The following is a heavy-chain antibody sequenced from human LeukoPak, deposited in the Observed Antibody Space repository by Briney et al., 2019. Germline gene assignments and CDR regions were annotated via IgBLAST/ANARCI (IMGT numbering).Heavy chain of an antibody. CDR1: GFTFSSYA. J-gene: IGHJ6*02. V-gene: IGHV3-30*04. CDR3: ARDRSSSSLYYYYYYGMDV. Sequence: GRSLRLSCAASGFTFSSYAMHWVRQAPGKGLAWVAVISYDGSNKYYADSVKGRFTISRDNSQNTLYLQMNRLRAEDTAVYYCARDRSSSSLYYYYYYGMDVWGQGTTVTVSS. D-gene: IGHD6-13*01. CDR2: ISYDGSNK.